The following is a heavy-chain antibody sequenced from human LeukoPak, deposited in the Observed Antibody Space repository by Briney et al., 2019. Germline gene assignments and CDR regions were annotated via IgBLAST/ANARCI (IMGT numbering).Heavy chain of an antibody. V-gene: IGHV3-48*03. D-gene: IGHD3-22*01. CDR1: GFTVSSNY. J-gene: IGHJ3*02. Sequence: PGGSLRLSCAASGFTVSSNYMNWVRQAPGKGLEWVSYISSSGRIIYYADSVKGRFTISRDNAKNSLYLQMNSLRAEDTAVYYCAREVMYYYDSSDGGDAFDIWGQGTMVTVSS. CDR3: AREVMYYYDSSDGGDAFDI. CDR2: ISSSGRII.